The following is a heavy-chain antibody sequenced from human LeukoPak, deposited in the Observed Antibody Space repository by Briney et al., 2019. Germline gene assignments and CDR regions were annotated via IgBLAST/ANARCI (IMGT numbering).Heavy chain of an antibody. Sequence: GGSLRLSCAASGFTVSSNYMDWVRQAPGKGLERVSSLYSGGTTYYADSVQGRFIISRDKSKNTLYLQMNSLRAEDTAVYYCARAIDCDSSGYYYVRYAFDIWGQGTMVTVSS. CDR1: GFTVSSNY. D-gene: IGHD3-22*01. CDR3: ARAIDCDSSGYYYVRYAFDI. CDR2: LYSGGTT. J-gene: IGHJ3*02. V-gene: IGHV3-53*01.